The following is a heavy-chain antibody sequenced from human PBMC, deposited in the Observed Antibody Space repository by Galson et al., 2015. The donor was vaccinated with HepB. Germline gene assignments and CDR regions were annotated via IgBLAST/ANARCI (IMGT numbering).Heavy chain of an antibody. Sequence: SLRLSCAASGYTFTDHYIDWVRQPPGQGLEWVGRARNKAYNYMTQYAASVRDRFSISRDDSKNLVYLQMNSPRTEDTAVYYCARLSHYGSGTYQYFDFWGQGTLVTVSS. J-gene: IGHJ4*02. CDR1: GYTFTDHY. D-gene: IGHD3-10*01. V-gene: IGHV3-72*01. CDR3: ARLSHYGSGTYQYFDF. CDR2: ARNKAYNYMT.